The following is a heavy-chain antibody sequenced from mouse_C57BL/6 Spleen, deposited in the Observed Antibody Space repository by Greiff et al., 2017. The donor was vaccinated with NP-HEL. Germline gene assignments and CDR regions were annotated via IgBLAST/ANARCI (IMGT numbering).Heavy chain of an antibody. Sequence: DVHLVESGGGLVKPGGSLKLSCAASGFTFSDYGMHWVRQAPEKGLEWVAYISSGSSTIYYADTVKGRFTISRDNAKNTLFLQMTSLRSEDTAMYYCAREFITTVVATKYFDVWGTGTTVTVSS. V-gene: IGHV5-17*01. CDR1: GFTFSDYG. D-gene: IGHD1-1*01. CDR3: AREFITTVVATKYFDV. J-gene: IGHJ1*03. CDR2: ISSGSSTI.